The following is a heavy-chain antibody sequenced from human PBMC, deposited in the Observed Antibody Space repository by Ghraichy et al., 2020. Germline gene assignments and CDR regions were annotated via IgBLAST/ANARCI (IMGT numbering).Heavy chain of an antibody. CDR3: ARRYGSGSYYFDY. Sequence: SQTLSLTCTVSGYSISSGYYWGWIRQPPGKGLEWIGSIYHSGSTYYNPSLKSRVTISVDTSKNQFSLKLSSVTAADTAVYYCARRYGSGSYYFDYWGQGTLVTVSS. D-gene: IGHD3-10*01. CDR2: IYHSGST. J-gene: IGHJ4*02. V-gene: IGHV4-38-2*02. CDR1: GYSISSGYY.